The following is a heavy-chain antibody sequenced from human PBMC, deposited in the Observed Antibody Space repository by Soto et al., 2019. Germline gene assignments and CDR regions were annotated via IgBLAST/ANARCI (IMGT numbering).Heavy chain of an antibody. CDR1: GYTFINYY. D-gene: IGHD3-3*01. CDR3: ASQRITIFGVVTRWFDP. CDR2: INPMGGST. V-gene: IGHV1-46*01. Sequence: ASVKVSCKASGYTFINYYIHWVRQAPGQGLEWMAIINPMGGSTNYAQEFQGRVTMTRDTSASTAYMELSSLRSEDTAVYYCASQRITIFGVVTRWFDPWGQGTLVTVSS. J-gene: IGHJ5*02.